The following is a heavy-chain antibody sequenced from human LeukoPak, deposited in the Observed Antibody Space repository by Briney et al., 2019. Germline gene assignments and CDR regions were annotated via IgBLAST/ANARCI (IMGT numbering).Heavy chain of an antibody. J-gene: IGHJ4*02. D-gene: IGHD5-24*01. CDR2: IYSDGST. CDR1: GFIVSGDF. V-gene: IGHV3-66*02. Sequence: GSLRLSCAASGFIVSGDFMSWVRQAPGKGLEWVSVIYSDGSTYYADSVKGRFTISRDNSKNTPYLQMNSLRAEDTAVYYCAKDGDYWGQGTLVTVSS. CDR3: AKDGDY.